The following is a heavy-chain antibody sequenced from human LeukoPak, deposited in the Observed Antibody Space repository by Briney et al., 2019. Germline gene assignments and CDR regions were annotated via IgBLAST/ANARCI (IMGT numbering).Heavy chain of an antibody. CDR1: GGSISSYY. V-gene: IGHV4-59*12. Sequence: SETLSLTCTVSGGSISSYYWSWIRQPPGKGLEWIGYIYYSGSTNYNPSLKSRVTISVDTSKNQFSLKLSSVTAADTAVYYCARDGYSYGSNWFDPWGQGTLVTVSS. D-gene: IGHD5-18*01. CDR2: IYYSGST. CDR3: ARDGYSYGSNWFDP. J-gene: IGHJ5*02.